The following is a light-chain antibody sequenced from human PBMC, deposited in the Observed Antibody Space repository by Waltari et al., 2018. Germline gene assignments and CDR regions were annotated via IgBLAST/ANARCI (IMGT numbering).Light chain of an antibody. CDR2: EVN. V-gene: IGLV2-23*02. J-gene: IGLJ2*01. CDR1: SSDIGNSNL. Sequence: QSALTQPASVSGSPGQSITIPCTGTSSDIGNSNLVSWYQQHPGNAPKLIIYEVNKRPSGVSNRFSGSKSGNTASLTISELQAEDEADYHCCSYARGINYFVVFGGGTKLSVL. CDR3: CSYARGINYFVV.